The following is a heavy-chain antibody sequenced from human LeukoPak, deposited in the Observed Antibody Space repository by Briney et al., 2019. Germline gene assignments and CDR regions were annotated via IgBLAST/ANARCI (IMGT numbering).Heavy chain of an antibody. J-gene: IGHJ4*02. V-gene: IGHV4-34*01. Sequence: PSETLSLTCAVYGGSFSGYYWSWIRQPPGKGLEWIGEINHSGSTNYNPSLKSRVTISVDMSKNQFSLKLSSVTAADTAVYYCARGKIAAAAPGYFDYWGQGTLVTVSS. D-gene: IGHD6-13*01. CDR1: GGSFSGYY. CDR2: INHSGST. CDR3: ARGKIAAAAPGYFDY.